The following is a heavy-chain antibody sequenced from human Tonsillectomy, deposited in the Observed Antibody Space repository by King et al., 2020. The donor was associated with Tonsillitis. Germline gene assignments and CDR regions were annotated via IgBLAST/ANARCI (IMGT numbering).Heavy chain of an antibody. D-gene: IGHD3-10*01. CDR2: INQSGST. Sequence: QVQLQQWGAGLLKPSETLSLTCAVSGGSFNIYYWTWIRQPPGKGLEWIGEINQSGSTNYNPSLKSRVTISADTSQNQFSLNLSSVTAADTAVYYCARGVPPYYYGSGELDYWGQGTLVTVSS. V-gene: IGHV4-34*01. CDR3: ARGVPPYYYGSGELDY. CDR1: GGSFNIYY. J-gene: IGHJ4*02.